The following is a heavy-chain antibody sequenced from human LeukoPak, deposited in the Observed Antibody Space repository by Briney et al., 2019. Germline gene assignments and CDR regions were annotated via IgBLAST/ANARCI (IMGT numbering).Heavy chain of an antibody. CDR2: INHSGST. Sequence: PSETLSLTCAVYGGSFSGYYWSWIRQPPGKGLEWIGEINHSGSTNYNPSLKSRVTISVDTSKNQFSLKLSSATAADTAVYYCAREGYSYYYGMDVWGQGTTVTVSS. V-gene: IGHV4-34*01. J-gene: IGHJ6*02. CDR1: GGSFSGYY. CDR3: AREGYSYYYGMDV.